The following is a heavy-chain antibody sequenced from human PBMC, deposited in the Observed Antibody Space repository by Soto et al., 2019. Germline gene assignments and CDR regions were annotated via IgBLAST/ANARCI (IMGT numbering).Heavy chain of an antibody. D-gene: IGHD6-13*01. CDR1: GYTFTSYG. CDR2: INPNSGGT. J-gene: IGHJ6*02. CDR3: ARDQRGSSSWYDYYYYGMDV. Sequence: GASVKVSCKASGYTFTSYGISWVRQAPGQGLEWMGWINPNSGGTNYAQKFQGWVTMTRDTSISTAYMELSRLRSDDTAVYYCARDQRGSSSWYDYYYYGMDVWGQGTTVTGSS. V-gene: IGHV1-2*04.